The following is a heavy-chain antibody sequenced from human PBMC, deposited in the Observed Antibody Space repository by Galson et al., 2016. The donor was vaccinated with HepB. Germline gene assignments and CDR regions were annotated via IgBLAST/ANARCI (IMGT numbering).Heavy chain of an antibody. D-gene: IGHD2-2*01. J-gene: IGHJ5*02. CDR1: GGSISGYY. CDR2: IHYTGST. CDR3: ARGKGGFSSSSCFLDP. V-gene: IGHV4-59*01. Sequence: SETLSLTCTVSGGSISGYYWSWIRQPPGKRLEWIGYIHYTGSTKYKPSLKRRVTISVDTSKNQFSPKLSSVTAADTAVYYFARGKGGFSSSSCFLDPWGQGTLVTVSS.